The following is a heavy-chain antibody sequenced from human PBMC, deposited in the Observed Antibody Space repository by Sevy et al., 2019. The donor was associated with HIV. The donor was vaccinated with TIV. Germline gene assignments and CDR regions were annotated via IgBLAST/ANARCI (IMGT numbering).Heavy chain of an antibody. CDR2: ISHDGINE. D-gene: IGHD2-2*02. V-gene: IGHV3-30*18. Sequence: GGSLRLSCIGSGFSFSYYGIHWVRQSPGKGLDWVALISHDGINEYYADSVKGRFTISRDNSKNTLFLQINSLRAEDTALYYCVKGARYTIPNDAFDIWGQGTMVTVSS. J-gene: IGHJ3*02. CDR3: VKGARYTIPNDAFDI. CDR1: GFSFSYYG.